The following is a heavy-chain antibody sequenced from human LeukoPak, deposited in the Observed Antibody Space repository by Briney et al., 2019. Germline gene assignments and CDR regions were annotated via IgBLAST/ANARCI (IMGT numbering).Heavy chain of an antibody. V-gene: IGHV4-31*03. Sequence: PSETLSLTCTVSGGPISSGGYYWSWIRQHPGKGLEWIGYIYYSGSTYYNPSLKSRVTISVDTSKNQFSLKLSSVTAADTAVYYCARQSGESDWFDPWGQGTLVTVSS. CDR1: GGPISSGGYY. D-gene: IGHD5-12*01. CDR3: ARQSGESDWFDP. J-gene: IGHJ5*02. CDR2: IYYSGST.